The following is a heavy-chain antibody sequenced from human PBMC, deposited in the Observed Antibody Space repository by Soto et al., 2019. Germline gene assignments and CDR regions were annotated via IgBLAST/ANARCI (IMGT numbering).Heavy chain of an antibody. J-gene: IGHJ4*02. Sequence: PGGSLRLSCAASGFTFSSYAMSWVRQAPGKGLEWVSAISGSGGSTYYADSVKGRFTISRDNSKNTLYLQMNSLRAEDTAVYYCAKDPTVTTLMDYFDYWGQGTLVTVSS. V-gene: IGHV3-23*01. CDR3: AKDPTVTTLMDYFDY. D-gene: IGHD4-17*01. CDR2: ISGSGGST. CDR1: GFTFSSYA.